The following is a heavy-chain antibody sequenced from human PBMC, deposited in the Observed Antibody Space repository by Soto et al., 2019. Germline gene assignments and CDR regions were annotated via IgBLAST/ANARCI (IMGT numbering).Heavy chain of an antibody. CDR3: VPYCSGGSCYPRGNWFDP. V-gene: IGHV3-64D*06. J-gene: IGHJ5*02. CDR2: ISSNGGST. CDR1: GFTFSSYA. D-gene: IGHD2-15*01. Sequence: PGGSLRLSCSASGFTFSSYAMHWVRQAPGKGLEYVSAISSNGGSTYYADSVKGRFTISRDNSKNTLYLQMSSLRAEDTAVSYCVPYCSGGSCYPRGNWFDPWCQGTLVTVSS.